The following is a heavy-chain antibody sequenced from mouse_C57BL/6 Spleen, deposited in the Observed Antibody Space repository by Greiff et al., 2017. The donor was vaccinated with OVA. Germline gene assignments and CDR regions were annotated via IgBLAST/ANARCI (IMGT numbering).Heavy chain of an antibody. CDR2: ISNLAYSI. V-gene: IGHV5-15*01. D-gene: IGHD1-1*01. CDR3: ARALITTDAMDY. CDR1: GFTFSDYG. J-gene: IGHJ4*01. Sequence: EVKLMESGGGLVQPGGSLKLSCAASGFTFSDYGMAWVRQAPRTGPEWVAFISNLAYSIYYADTVTGRFTIYRENAKNTLYLEMSSLRSEDTAMYYCARALITTDAMDYWGQGTSVTVSS.